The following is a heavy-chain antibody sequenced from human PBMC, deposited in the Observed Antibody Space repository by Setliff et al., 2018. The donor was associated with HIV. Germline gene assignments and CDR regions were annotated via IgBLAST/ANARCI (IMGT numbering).Heavy chain of an antibody. Sequence: GASLKISCAPSGFTFGSYAMSWVRQAPGKGLEWVSVISGSGDSTFYADSLKGRFTISRDNSKNTLYLQMNSLRAEDTAVYYCAKDLVYYDSSGDLDYWGQGTLVTVSS. V-gene: IGHV3-23*01. J-gene: IGHJ4*02. CDR2: ISGSGDST. CDR3: AKDLVYYDSSGDLDY. CDR1: GFTFGSYA. D-gene: IGHD3-22*01.